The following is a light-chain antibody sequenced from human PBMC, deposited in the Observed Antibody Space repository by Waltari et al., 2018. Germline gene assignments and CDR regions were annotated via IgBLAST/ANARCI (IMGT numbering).Light chain of an antibody. CDR1: DIASKR. J-gene: IGLJ2*01. CDR3: QVWHTSTNHVV. Sequence: SYVLPQPPSVSVAPGMTARITCEGTDIASKRFHWYQQRPGQATVLVMYYNSDRPSGIPERFSGSNSGNTATLTITRVEAGDEADYYCQVWHTSTNHVVFGGGTKLTVL. V-gene: IGLV3-21*04. CDR2: YNS.